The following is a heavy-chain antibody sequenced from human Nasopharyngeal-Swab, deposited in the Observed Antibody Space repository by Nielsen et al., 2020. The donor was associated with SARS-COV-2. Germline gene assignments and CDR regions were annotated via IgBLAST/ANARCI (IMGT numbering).Heavy chain of an antibody. V-gene: IGHV1-58*02. J-gene: IGHJ6*02. CDR3: ARAVDTAMAGMDV. CDR2: VVVGSANT. Sequence: SVKVSCKASGFTFTNSAMQWVRQARGQRLEWIGWVVVGSANTNYAQRFQERVAITGDMSTSTTYMELSSLRSEDTAVYYCARAVDTAMAGMDVWGQGTTVTVSS. D-gene: IGHD5-18*01. CDR1: GFTFTNSA.